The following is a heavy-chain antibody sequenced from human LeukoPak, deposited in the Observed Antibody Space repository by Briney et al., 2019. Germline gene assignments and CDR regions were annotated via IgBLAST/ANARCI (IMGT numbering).Heavy chain of an antibody. CDR1: GGSFSAYY. Sequence: SETLSLTCAVYGGSFSAYYWGWIRQSPGKGLQWIAEVNHRGDTNYNPSVKGRVTISVDTSKNQFSLKVTSLTAADTAVYYCARGPTISETGYFDYWGQGTLVTVSS. V-gene: IGHV4-34*01. D-gene: IGHD1-1*01. CDR2: VNHRGDT. CDR3: ARGPTISETGYFDY. J-gene: IGHJ4*03.